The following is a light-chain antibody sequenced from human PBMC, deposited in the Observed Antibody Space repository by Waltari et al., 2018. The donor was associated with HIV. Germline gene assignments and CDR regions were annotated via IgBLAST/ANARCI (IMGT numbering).Light chain of an antibody. V-gene: IGLV1-47*01. CDR2: RNN. CDR1: SSNIGSNY. J-gene: IGLJ2*01. CDR3: AAWEDSLTG. Sequence: QSVLTQPPSASGTPGQRVTISCSGSSSNIGSNYVYWYQQLPGTAPKLLIYRNNQRPSGVPDRCSGSKSGTSAALAISGLRSEDEADYYCAAWEDSLTGFGGGTKLTVL.